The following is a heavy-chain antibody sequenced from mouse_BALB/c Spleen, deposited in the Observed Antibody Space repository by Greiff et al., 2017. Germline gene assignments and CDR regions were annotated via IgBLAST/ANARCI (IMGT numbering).Heavy chain of an antibody. D-gene: IGHD3-1*01. CDR1: GYAFSSYC. CDR2: IYPGDGDT. V-gene: IGHV1-80*01. J-gene: IGHJ2*01. Sequence: VQLQQSGAELVRPGSSVKISCKASGYAFSSYCMNWVKQRPGQGLEWIGQIYPGDGDTNYNGKFKGKATLTADKSSSTAYMQLSSLTSEDSAVYFCARRRATLDYWGQGTTLTVSS. CDR3: ARRRATLDY.